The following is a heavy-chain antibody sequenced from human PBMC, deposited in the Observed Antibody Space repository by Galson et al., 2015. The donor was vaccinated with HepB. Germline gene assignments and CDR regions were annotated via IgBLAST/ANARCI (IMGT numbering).Heavy chain of an antibody. CDR1: GYSFTNYG. CDR3: ARVGGYENAFDL. D-gene: IGHD5-12*01. J-gene: IGHJ3*01. CDR2: VIPLSGVT. Sequence: SVKVSCKASGYSFTNYGINWVRQAPGQGLEWMGRVIPLSGVTNYAQRFQGRVTITADRSTSTAYVVLSSLGSEDTAVYYCARVGGYENAFDLWGQGTMVTVSS. V-gene: IGHV1-69*04.